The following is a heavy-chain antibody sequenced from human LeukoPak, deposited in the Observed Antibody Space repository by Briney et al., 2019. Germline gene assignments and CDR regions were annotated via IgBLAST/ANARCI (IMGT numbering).Heavy chain of an antibody. Sequence: GGSLRLSCAASGFTFSSYAMSWVRQAPGKGLEWVAVIWYDGSNKYYADSVKGRFTISRDNSKNTLYLQMNSLRAEDTAVYYCARAGNYDYVWGSYRSTFDYWGQGTLVTVSS. CDR2: IWYDGSNK. CDR3: ARAGNYDYVWGSYRSTFDY. J-gene: IGHJ4*02. CDR1: GFTFSSYA. D-gene: IGHD3-16*02. V-gene: IGHV3-33*08.